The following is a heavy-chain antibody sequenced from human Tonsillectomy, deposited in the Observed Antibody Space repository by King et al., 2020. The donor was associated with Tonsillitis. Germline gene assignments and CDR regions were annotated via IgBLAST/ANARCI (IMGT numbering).Heavy chain of an antibody. CDR1: GFTFSNYA. CDR3: AKGYFGSGSYPVYGMDV. V-gene: IGHV3-23*04. CDR2: ISDSGSST. Sequence: VQLVESGGGLVQPGGSLRLSCVASGFTFSNYAINWVRQAPGKGLEWVSVISDSGSSTYYAASVKGRFTISRDNSKNTLYMEMNSLRAEDTAVYYCAKGYFGSGSYPVYGMDVWGQGTTVTVSS. D-gene: IGHD3-10*01. J-gene: IGHJ6*02.